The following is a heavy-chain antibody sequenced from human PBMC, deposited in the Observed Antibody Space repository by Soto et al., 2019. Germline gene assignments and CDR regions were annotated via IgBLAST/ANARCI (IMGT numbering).Heavy chain of an antibody. J-gene: IGHJ6*02. Sequence: QVQLQESGPGLVKPSGTLSLTCAVSGGSISSSNCWSWVRQPPGKGLEWIGEIYHSGSTNFNPSLKSRVTISVDKSKNQFSLKLNSVTAADTAVYYCARVSGSYYYGMAVWGQGTTVTVSS. CDR2: IYHSGST. CDR1: GGSISSSNC. CDR3: ARVSGSYYYGMAV. V-gene: IGHV4-4*02.